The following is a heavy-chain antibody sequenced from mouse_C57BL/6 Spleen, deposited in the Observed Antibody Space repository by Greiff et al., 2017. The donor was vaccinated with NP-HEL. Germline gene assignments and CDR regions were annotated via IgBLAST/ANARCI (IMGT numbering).Heavy chain of an antibody. CDR3: ARSKEDSNYAWFAY. Sequence: QVQLQQSGAELVKPGASVKISCKASGYAFSSYWMNWVKQRPGKGLEWIGQIYPGDGDTNYNGKFKGKATLTADKSSSTAYMQLSSLTSEDSAVYFCARSKEDSNYAWFAYWGQGTLVTVSA. CDR1: GYAFSSYW. CDR2: IYPGDGDT. D-gene: IGHD2-5*01. V-gene: IGHV1-80*01. J-gene: IGHJ3*01.